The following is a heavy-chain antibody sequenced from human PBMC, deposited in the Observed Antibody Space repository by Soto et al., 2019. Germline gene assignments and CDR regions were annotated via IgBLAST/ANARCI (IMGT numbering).Heavy chain of an antibody. V-gene: IGHV3-23*01. Sequence: PGGSLRLSCAASGFNFNIYAMSWVRQAPGRGLECVSGISGNGGVAYYADSVKGRFTISRDNSKNTLNLQMNGLRAEDTAVYFCARDDARYDVLNAFYFDQWGQGTPVTVSS. J-gene: IGHJ4*02. D-gene: IGHD3-9*01. CDR1: GFNFNIYA. CDR3: ARDDARYDVLNAFYFDQ. CDR2: ISGNGGVA.